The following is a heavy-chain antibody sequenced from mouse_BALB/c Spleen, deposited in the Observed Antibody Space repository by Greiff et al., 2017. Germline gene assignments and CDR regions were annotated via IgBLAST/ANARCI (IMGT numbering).Heavy chain of an antibody. CDR2: IYPGNVNT. CDR1: GYTFTSYY. V-gene: IGHV1S56*01. CDR3: ARRGGSSYWYFDV. J-gene: IGHJ1*01. D-gene: IGHD1-1*01. Sequence: QVQLQQSGPELVKPGASVRISCKASGYTFTSYYIHWVKQRPGQGLEWIGWIYPGNVNTKYNEKFKGKATLTADKSSSTAYMQLSSLTSEDSAVYFCARRGGSSYWYFDVWGAGTTVTVSS.